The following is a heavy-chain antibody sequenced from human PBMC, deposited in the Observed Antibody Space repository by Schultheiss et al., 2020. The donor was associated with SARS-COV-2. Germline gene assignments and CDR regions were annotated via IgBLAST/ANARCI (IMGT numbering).Heavy chain of an antibody. CDR2: IIPLFATP. J-gene: IGHJ5*02. CDR3: AKSERAFNWIDP. V-gene: IGHV1-69*13. D-gene: IGHD3-16*01. CDR1: GGTFSTYV. Sequence: SVKVSCKSSGGTFSTYVISWVRQAPGQGLEWMGGIIPLFATPNYAQKFQGRVKITADESTTTAYMELSSLRSEDTAVYYCAKSERAFNWIDPWGQGTLVTVSS.